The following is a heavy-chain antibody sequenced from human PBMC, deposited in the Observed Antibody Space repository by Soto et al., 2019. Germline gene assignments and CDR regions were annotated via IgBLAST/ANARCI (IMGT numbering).Heavy chain of an antibody. CDR3: LRGNSGYGNFDY. CDR1: GFTFSSYW. V-gene: IGHV3-74*01. CDR2: IKGDGSET. J-gene: IGHJ4*02. Sequence: GGSMRIACAGSGFTFSSYWMHLVRQAQGKGLVWVSRIKGDGSETNYADSVKGRFTISRDNAKNTLYLQLNSLRAEDTAVYYCLRGNSGYGNFDYWGQGTRVTVSS. D-gene: IGHD5-12*01.